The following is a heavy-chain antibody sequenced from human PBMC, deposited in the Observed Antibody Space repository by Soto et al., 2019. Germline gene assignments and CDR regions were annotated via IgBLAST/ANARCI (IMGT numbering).Heavy chain of an antibody. V-gene: IGHV3-74*01. CDR1: GFTFSSYW. CDR2: INSDGSST. D-gene: IGHD6-13*01. J-gene: IGHJ6*02. Sequence: GGSLRLSCAASGFTFSSYWMHWVRQAPGKGLVWVSRINSDGSSTSYADSVKGRFTISRDNAKNTLYLQMISLRAEDTAVYYCARDKFASKAAAGTIRYYHGMDVWGQGTTVTVSS. CDR3: ARDKFASKAAAGTIRYYHGMDV.